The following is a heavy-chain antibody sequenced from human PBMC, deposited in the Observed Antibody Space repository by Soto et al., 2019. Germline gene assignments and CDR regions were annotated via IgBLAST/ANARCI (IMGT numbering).Heavy chain of an antibody. J-gene: IGHJ4*02. CDR1: GGSISSGGYY. V-gene: IGHV4-30-4*01. D-gene: IGHD3-10*01. Sequence: QVQLQESGPGLVKPSQTLSLTCTVSGGSISSGGYYWSWIRQPPGKGLEWIGNIYYRGSTYYNPSLKSRVTISVDTSKKQFHLKLSSVTAADTAVYYCATRKSSPYFDYWGQGTLVTVSS. CDR3: ATRKSSPYFDY. CDR2: IYYRGST.